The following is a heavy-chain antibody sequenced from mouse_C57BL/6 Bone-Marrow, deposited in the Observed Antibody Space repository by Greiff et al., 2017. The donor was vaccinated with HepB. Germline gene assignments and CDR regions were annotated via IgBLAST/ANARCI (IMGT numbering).Heavy chain of an antibody. CDR3: ARHSSGYGAMDY. J-gene: IGHJ4*01. V-gene: IGHV1-69*01. D-gene: IGHD3-2*02. Sequence: QVQLQQPGAELVMPGASVKLSCKASGYTFTSYWMHWVKQRPGQGLEWIGEIDPSDSYTNYNQKFKGKSTLTVDKSSSTAYMQLSSLTSEDSAVYYCARHSSGYGAMDYWGQGTSVTVSS. CDR2: IDPSDSYT. CDR1: GYTFTSYW.